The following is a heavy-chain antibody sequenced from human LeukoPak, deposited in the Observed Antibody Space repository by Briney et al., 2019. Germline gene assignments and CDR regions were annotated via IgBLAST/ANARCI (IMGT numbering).Heavy chain of an antibody. CDR3: AKGARYSGYDFVDHYYYYYMDV. CDR2: ISGSGGST. CDR1: GFTFTTCW. D-gene: IGHD5-12*01. V-gene: IGHV3-23*01. Sequence: GGSLRLSCAASGFTFTTCWMSWVRQAPGKGLEWVSAISGSGGSTYYADSVKGRFTISRDNSKNTLYLQMNSLRAEDTAVYYCAKGARYSGYDFVDHYYYYYMDVWGKGTTVTVSS. J-gene: IGHJ6*03.